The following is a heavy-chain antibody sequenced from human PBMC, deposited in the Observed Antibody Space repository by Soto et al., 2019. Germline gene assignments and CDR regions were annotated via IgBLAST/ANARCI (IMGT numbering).Heavy chain of an antibody. J-gene: IGHJ6*02. V-gene: IGHV4-34*01. D-gene: IGHD3-3*01. CDR3: ARESAYYGMDV. Sequence: SETLSLTCAVYGWSFSGYYWSWIRQPPGNGLEWIGKINHSGSTNYNPSLKSRITISVDTSKNQFSLKLSSVTAADTAVYYCARESAYYGMDVWGQGTTVTVSS. CDR2: INHSGST. CDR1: GWSFSGYY.